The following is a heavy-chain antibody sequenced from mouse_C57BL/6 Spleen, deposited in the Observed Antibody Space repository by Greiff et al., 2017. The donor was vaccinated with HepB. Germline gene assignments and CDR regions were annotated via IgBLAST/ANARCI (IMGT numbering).Heavy chain of an antibody. V-gene: IGHV1-64*01. J-gene: IGHJ4*01. CDR3: ARGPIYYGYDNAMDS. CDR1: GYTFTSYW. Sequence: QVQLQQPGAELVKPGASVKLSCKASGYTFTSYWMHWVKQRPGQGLEWIGMIHPNSGSTNYNEKFKSKATLTVDKSSSTAYMQLSSLTSEDSAVYYCARGPIYYGYDNAMDSWGQGTSVTVSS. D-gene: IGHD2-2*01. CDR2: IHPNSGST.